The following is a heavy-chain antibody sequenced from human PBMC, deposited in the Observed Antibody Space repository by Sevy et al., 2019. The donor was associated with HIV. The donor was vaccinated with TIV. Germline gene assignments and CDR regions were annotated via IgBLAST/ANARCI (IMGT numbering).Heavy chain of an antibody. CDR3: ARATGMAVAGTGRYFDF. V-gene: IGHV1-18*04. D-gene: IGHD6-19*01. CDR2: ISTYNGNT. Sequence: ASVKVSCKISGYKVDMYGIAWVRQAPGQGLEWMGWISTYNGNTNYAQNFQGRFTMTTDTSTGVAYMELGGLRPDDTAVYYCARATGMAVAGTGRYFDFWGQGTLVTVSS. J-gene: IGHJ4*01. CDR1: GYKVDMYG.